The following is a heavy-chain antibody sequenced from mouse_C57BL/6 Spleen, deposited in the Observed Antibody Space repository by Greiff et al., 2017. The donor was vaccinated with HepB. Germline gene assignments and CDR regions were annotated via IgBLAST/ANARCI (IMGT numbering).Heavy chain of an antibody. D-gene: IGHD2-2*01. V-gene: IGHV5-16*01. J-gene: IGHJ4*01. CDR2: INYDGSST. CDR3: ARDDYGYAYAMDY. CDR1: GFTFSDYY. Sequence: KLVESEGGLVQPGSSMKLSCTASGFTFSDYYMAWVRQVPEKGLEWVANINYDGSSTYYLDSLKSRFIISRDNAKNILYLQMSSLKSEDTATYYCARDDYGYAYAMDYWGQGTSVTVSS.